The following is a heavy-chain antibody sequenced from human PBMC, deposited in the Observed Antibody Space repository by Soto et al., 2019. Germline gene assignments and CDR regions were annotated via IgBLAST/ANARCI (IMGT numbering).Heavy chain of an antibody. V-gene: IGHV3-23*01. CDR1: GFTFSSYA. CDR2: VSIGGST. CDR3: AKRRGAGGHFDY. Sequence: GGSLRLSCAASGFTFSSYAMGWVRQGPGKGQEWVAVVSIGGSTHYADSVRGRFTISRDNSKNTLSLQMNSLTAEDTAVYFCAKRRGAGGHFDYWGQGALVTVSS. J-gene: IGHJ4*02. D-gene: IGHD2-15*01.